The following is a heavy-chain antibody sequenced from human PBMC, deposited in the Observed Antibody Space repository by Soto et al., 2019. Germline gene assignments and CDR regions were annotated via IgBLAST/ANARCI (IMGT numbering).Heavy chain of an antibody. J-gene: IGHJ4*02. CDR3: ARDKGHYYDRREPYYFDY. D-gene: IGHD3-22*01. V-gene: IGHV3-33*01. Sequence: QVQLVESGGGVVQPGRSLRLSCAASGFTFSSYGMHWVRQAPGKGLEWVAVIWYDGSNKYYADSVKGRFTISRDNSKNTLYLQMNSLRAEDTAVYYCARDKGHYYDRREPYYFDYWGQGTLVTVSS. CDR1: GFTFSSYG. CDR2: IWYDGSNK.